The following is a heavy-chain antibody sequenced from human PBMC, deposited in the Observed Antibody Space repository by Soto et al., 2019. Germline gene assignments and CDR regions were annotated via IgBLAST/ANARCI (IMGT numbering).Heavy chain of an antibody. CDR2: VRGDNGNT. Sequence: ASVKVSCKASGYTFTTHGISWVRQVPGQGLEWMGWVRGDNGNTNYAQKFQGRVTMTRDTSTSTAYMELSSLRSEDTAVYYCARTLYGDNVDYWGQGTLVTVSS. V-gene: IGHV1-18*01. J-gene: IGHJ4*02. CDR1: GYTFTTHG. D-gene: IGHD4-17*01. CDR3: ARTLYGDNVDY.